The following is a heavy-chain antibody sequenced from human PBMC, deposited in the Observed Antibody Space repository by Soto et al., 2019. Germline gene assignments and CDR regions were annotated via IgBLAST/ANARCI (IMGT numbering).Heavy chain of an antibody. CDR2: IYYSGST. CDR3: ASNSYGYTFYGY. J-gene: IGHJ4*02. Sequence: PSETLSLTCTVSGGSISSGGYYWSWIRQHPGKGLEWIGYIYYSGSTYYNPSLKSRVTISVDTSKNQFSLKLSSVTAADTAVYYCASNSYGYTFYGYWGQGTLVTVSS. D-gene: IGHD5-18*01. V-gene: IGHV4-31*03. CDR1: GGSISSGGYY.